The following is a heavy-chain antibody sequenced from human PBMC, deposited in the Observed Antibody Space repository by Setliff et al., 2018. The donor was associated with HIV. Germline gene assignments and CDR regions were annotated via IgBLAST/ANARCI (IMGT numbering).Heavy chain of an antibody. V-gene: IGHV1-46*01. D-gene: IGHD3-22*01. CDR2: INPSGGST. Sequence: ASVKVSCKASGYTFASYYMHWVRQAPGQGLEWMGIINPSGGSTSYAQKFQGRVTMTRDTSTSTVYMELSSLRSEDTAVYYCARDGVRGYDSSGYLFSWVRRFHHDYYYYYMDVWGKGTTVTVSS. CDR3: ARDGVRGYDSSGYLFSWVRRFHHDYYYYYMDV. J-gene: IGHJ6*03. CDR1: GYTFASYY.